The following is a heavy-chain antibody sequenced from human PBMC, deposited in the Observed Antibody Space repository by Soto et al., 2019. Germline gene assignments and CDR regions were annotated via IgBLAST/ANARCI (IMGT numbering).Heavy chain of an antibody. D-gene: IGHD3-9*01. CDR2: ISSSSSYI. V-gene: IGHV3-21*01. J-gene: IGHJ6*02. CDR1: GFTFSSYS. Sequence: PGGSLRLSCAASGFTFSSYSMNWVRQAPGKGLECVSSISSSSSYIYYADSVKGRFTISRDNAKNSLYLQMNSLRAEDTAVYYCARDGEPRRYFDWLFTHYGMDVWGQGTTVTVSS. CDR3: ARDGEPRRYFDWLFTHYGMDV.